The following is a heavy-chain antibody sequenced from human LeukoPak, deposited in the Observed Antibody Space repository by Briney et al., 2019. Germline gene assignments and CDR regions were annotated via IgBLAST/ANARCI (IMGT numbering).Heavy chain of an antibody. Sequence: PSETLSLTCTVSGGSISSGGYYWSWIRQHPGKGLEWIGYIYYSGSTHYNPSLKSRVTISVDTSKNQFSLKLSSVTAADTAVYYCARASAPNWNYRWFDPWGQGTLVTVSS. CDR1: GGSISSGGYY. V-gene: IGHV4-31*03. CDR3: ARASAPNWNYRWFDP. J-gene: IGHJ5*02. D-gene: IGHD1-7*01. CDR2: IYYSGST.